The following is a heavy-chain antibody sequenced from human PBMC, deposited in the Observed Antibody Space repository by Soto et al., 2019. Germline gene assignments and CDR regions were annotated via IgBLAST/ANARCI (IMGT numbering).Heavy chain of an antibody. CDR1: GYTFTSYG. D-gene: IGHD6-13*01. CDR2: ISAYNGNT. J-gene: IGHJ5*02. Sequence: ASVKVSCKASGYTFTSYGISWVRQAPGQGLEWMGWISAYNGNTNYAQKLQGRVTMTTDTSTSTAYMELRSLRSDDTAVYYCARDKTEQLRANWFDPWGQGTLVTVSS. V-gene: IGHV1-18*01. CDR3: ARDKTEQLRANWFDP.